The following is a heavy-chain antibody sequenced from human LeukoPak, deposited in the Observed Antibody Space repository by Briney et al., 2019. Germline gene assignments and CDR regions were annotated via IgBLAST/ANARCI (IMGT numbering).Heavy chain of an antibody. CDR2: ISSSSSYI. V-gene: IGHV3-21*01. Sequence: TGGSLRLSCAASGFTFSSYVMAYVRHSPGKGLEWVSSISSSSSYIYYADSVKGRFTISRDNAKNSLYLQMNSLRAEDTAVYYCARAYDYGDLGWFDPWGQGTLVTVSS. J-gene: IGHJ5*02. CDR3: ARAYDYGDLGWFDP. CDR1: GFTFSSYV. D-gene: IGHD4-17*01.